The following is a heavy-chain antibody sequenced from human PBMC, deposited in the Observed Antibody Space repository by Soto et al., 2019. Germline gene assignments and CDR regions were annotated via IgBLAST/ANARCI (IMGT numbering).Heavy chain of an antibody. V-gene: IGHV3-30-3*01. CDR1: GFTFSSYA. CDR3: ARDPGGPGYFDY. J-gene: IGHJ4*02. Sequence: GGSLRLSCAASGFTFSSYAMHWVRQAPGKGLEWVAVISYDGSNKYYADSVKGRFTISRDNSKNTLYLQMNSLRAEDTAVYYCARDPGGPGYFDYWGQGTLVTV. CDR2: ISYDGSNK. D-gene: IGHD3-10*01.